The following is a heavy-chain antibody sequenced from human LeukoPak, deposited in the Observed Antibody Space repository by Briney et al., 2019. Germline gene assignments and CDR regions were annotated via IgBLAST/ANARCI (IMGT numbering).Heavy chain of an antibody. CDR3: AREGYGDYDRSY. J-gene: IGHJ4*02. V-gene: IGHV3-21*01. Sequence: KPGGSLRLSCAASGFTFSSYSMNWVRQAPGKGLEWVSSISSSSSYIYYADSVKGRFTISRDNAKNSLSLQMNSLRAEDTAVYYCAREGYGDYDRSYWGQGTLVTVSS. CDR1: GFTFSSYS. D-gene: IGHD4-17*01. CDR2: ISSSSSYI.